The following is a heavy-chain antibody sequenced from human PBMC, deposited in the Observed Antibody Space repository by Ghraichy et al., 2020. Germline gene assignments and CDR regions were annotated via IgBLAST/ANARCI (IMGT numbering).Heavy chain of an antibody. CDR1: GFTFSSYA. Sequence: GESLNISCAASGFTFSSYAMHWVRQAPGKGLEWVAVISYDGSNKYYADSVKGRFTISRDNSKNTLYLQMNSLRAEDTAVYYCARERDGYSYYFDYWGQGTLVTVSS. D-gene: IGHD5-24*01. CDR2: ISYDGSNK. CDR3: ARERDGYSYYFDY. J-gene: IGHJ4*02. V-gene: IGHV3-30-3*01.